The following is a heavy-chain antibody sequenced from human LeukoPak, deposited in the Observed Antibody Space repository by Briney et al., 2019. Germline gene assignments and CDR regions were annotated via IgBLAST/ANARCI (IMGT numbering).Heavy chain of an antibody. J-gene: IGHJ4*02. CDR2: IFHSGST. D-gene: IGHD5-18*01. V-gene: IGHV4-61*01. Sequence: SETLSLTCTVSGGSVSSASYLWNWIRQPPGKGLEWIGYIFHSGSTRYNPSLKSRVTISVDTSKNQFSLKLSSVTAADTAVYYCASGSGHSYGSVNFDYWGQGTLVTVSS. CDR1: GGSVSSASYL. CDR3: ASGSGHSYGSVNFDY.